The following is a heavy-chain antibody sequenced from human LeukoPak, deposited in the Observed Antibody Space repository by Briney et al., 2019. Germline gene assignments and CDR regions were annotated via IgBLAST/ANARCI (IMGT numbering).Heavy chain of an antibody. J-gene: IGHJ3*02. CDR2: IAYTGST. CDR3: AGRVGDSAFDI. D-gene: IGHD1-26*01. Sequence: SETLSLICTVSGGSISSYCWSWIRQPPGKGLEWIGYIAYTGSTNYNPSLKSRVTISVDTSKNQFSLKLSSVTVADTAVYYCAGRVGDSAFDIWGPGTIITVSS. V-gene: IGHV4-59*08. CDR1: GGSISSYC.